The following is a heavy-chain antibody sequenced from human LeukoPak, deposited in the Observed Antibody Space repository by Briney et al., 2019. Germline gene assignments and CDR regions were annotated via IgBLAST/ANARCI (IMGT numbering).Heavy chain of an antibody. J-gene: IGHJ3*02. CDR3: ARGVGVPAAIGRAFDI. Sequence: SQTLSLTCTVSSGSISSGGYYWSWIRQHPGKGLEWIGYIYYSGSTYYNPSLKSRVTISVDTSKNQFSLKLSSVTAADTAVYYCARGVGVPAAIGRAFDIWGQGTMVTVSS. CDR2: IYYSGST. D-gene: IGHD2-2*01. V-gene: IGHV4-31*03. CDR1: SGSISSGGYY.